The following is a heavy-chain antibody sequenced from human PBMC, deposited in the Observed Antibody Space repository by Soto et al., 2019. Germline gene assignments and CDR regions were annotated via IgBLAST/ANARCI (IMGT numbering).Heavy chain of an antibody. J-gene: IGHJ4*02. CDR3: ARDPPTLYYFDY. CDR1: GYTFTNYG. V-gene: IGHV1-18*01. Sequence: GASVKVSCKASGYTFTNYGITWVRQAPGQGLEWMGWISAYNGNTHYTQRLQGRVTMTTDTSTSTAYMELRSLTSDDTAVYYCARDPPTLYYFDYWGQGTLVTVSS. CDR2: ISAYNGNT.